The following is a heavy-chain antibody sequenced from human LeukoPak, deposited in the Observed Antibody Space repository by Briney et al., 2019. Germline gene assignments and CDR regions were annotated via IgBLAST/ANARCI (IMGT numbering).Heavy chain of an antibody. CDR3: ARVPFDYYDSDDYYYHDAFDI. D-gene: IGHD3-22*01. V-gene: IGHV4-39*07. CDR1: GGSISSSDYY. Sequence: PSETLSLTCTVSGGSISSSDYYWDWIRQPPGKGLEWIGGIYYSGSTYYNPSLKNRVTISIDRSKNQLSLNLSSVTAADTAVYYCARVPFDYYDSDDYYYHDAFDIWGQGTMVTVSS. J-gene: IGHJ3*02. CDR2: IYYSGST.